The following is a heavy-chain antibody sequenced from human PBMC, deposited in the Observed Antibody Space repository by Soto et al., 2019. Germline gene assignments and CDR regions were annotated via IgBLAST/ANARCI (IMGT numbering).Heavy chain of an antibody. J-gene: IGHJ6*02. D-gene: IGHD1-1*01. CDR2: IIPIFGTA. CDR1: GGTFSSYA. Sequence: QVQLVQSGAEVKKPGSSVKVSCKASGGTFSSYAISWVRHAPGQGLEWMGGIIPIFGTANYAQKFQGRVTITADKSTSTAYMELSSLRSEDTAVYYCARDYPERNYYYYGMDVWGQGTTVTVSS. V-gene: IGHV1-69*06. CDR3: ARDYPERNYYYYGMDV.